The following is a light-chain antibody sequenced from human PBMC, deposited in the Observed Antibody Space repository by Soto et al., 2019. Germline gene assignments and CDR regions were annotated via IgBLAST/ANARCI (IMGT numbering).Light chain of an antibody. CDR2: HAD. CDR3: QQRSNWPPPIT. J-gene: IGKJ5*01. Sequence: IVLTQSPGTLSMPPGERANLSCTGSQSVHNYLAWYQQKPGQAPRLLIYHADKRATGVPARFSGGGSGTDFTLTITSLEPEDFAVYYCQQRSNWPPPITFGQGTRLEIK. V-gene: IGKV3-11*01. CDR1: QSVHNY.